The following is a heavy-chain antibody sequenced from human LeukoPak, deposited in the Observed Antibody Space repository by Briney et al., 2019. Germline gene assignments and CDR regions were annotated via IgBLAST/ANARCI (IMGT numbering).Heavy chain of an antibody. CDR1: GGSMTGYY. V-gene: IGHV4-59*12. CDR3: ARDKDYYDSSGLEYVFDI. CDR2: IYYSGST. Sequence: SETLSLTCTVSGGSMTGYYWSWIRQPPGKGLEWIGYIYYSGSTNYNPSLKSRVTISVDTSKNQFSLKLSSVTAADTAVYYCARDKDYYDSSGLEYVFDIWGQGTMVTVSS. D-gene: IGHD3-22*01. J-gene: IGHJ3*02.